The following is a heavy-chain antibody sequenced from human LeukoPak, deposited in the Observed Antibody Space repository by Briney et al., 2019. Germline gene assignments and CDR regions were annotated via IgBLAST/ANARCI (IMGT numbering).Heavy chain of an antibody. J-gene: IGHJ4*02. CDR2: INPNSGGT. CDR3: AREREWLLFDSFFDY. Sequence: GASVKVSCTASGYTFTGYYMHWVRQAPGQGLEWMGWINPNSGGTNYAQKFQGRVTMTRDTSISTAYMELSRLRSDDTAVYYCAREREWLLFDSFFDYWGQGTLVTVSS. CDR1: GYTFTGYY. D-gene: IGHD3-3*01. V-gene: IGHV1-2*02.